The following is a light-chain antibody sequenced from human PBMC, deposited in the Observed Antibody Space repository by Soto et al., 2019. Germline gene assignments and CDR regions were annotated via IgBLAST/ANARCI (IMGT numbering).Light chain of an antibody. CDR2: GTS. CDR1: QSVSSSY. V-gene: IGKV3D-20*02. J-gene: IGKJ5*01. Sequence: EIVLTQSPGTFSLSLGERATLSCRASQSVSSSYLAWYQQKPGQAPRLLIYGTSSRATGIPDRLSGSGSGTDFTLTISRLESEDFAVYYCQQRSNWPITFGQGTRLEIK. CDR3: QQRSNWPIT.